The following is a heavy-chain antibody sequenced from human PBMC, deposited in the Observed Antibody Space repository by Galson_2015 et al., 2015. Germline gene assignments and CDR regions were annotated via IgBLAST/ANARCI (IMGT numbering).Heavy chain of an antibody. D-gene: IGHD5-18*01. Sequence: SVKVSCKASGYSFTTYSMHWMRQAPGQRLEWMGWINTGNGDTRFSQKFQGRVTITRDTSASTVYMELSRLRTEDTAVYYCAWDTAMVRFDYWGQGTLVTVSS. J-gene: IGHJ4*02. CDR1: GYSFTTYS. CDR3: AWDTAMVRFDY. V-gene: IGHV1-3*04. CDR2: INTGNGDT.